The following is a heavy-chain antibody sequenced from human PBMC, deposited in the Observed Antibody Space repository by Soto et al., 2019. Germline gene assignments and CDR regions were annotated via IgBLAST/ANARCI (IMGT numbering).Heavy chain of an antibody. CDR2: INPSGGST. CDR1: GCTFTSYY. Sequence: QVQLVQSGAEVKKPGASVKVSCMASGCTFTSYYMHWVRQAPGQGLEWMGIINPSGGSTSYAQKFQGRVTMTRDTSTSTVYMELSSLRSEDTAVYYCARQGFSGWPSSPERAVAYWGQGTLVTVSS. V-gene: IGHV1-46*01. J-gene: IGHJ4*02. CDR3: ARQGFSGWPSSPERAVAY. D-gene: IGHD6-19*01.